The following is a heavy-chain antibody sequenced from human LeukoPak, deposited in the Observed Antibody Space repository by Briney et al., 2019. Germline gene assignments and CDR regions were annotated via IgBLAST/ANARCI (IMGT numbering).Heavy chain of an antibody. CDR2: IYYSGST. Sequence: SETLSLTCAVSGGSISSGGYSWSWIRQPPGKGLEWIGYIYYSGSTYYNPSLKSRVTISVDTSKNQFSLKLSSVTAADTAVYYCARTGPMVRGVISNYYYMDVWGKGTTVTVSS. V-gene: IGHV4-30-4*07. D-gene: IGHD3-10*01. CDR3: ARTGPMVRGVISNYYYMDV. CDR1: GGSISSGGYS. J-gene: IGHJ6*03.